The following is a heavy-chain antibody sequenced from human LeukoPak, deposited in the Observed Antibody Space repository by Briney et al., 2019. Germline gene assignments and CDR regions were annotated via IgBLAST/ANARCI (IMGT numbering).Heavy chain of an antibody. Sequence: GGSLRLSCAASGFTFSSYDMYWVRQAPGKGLEWVALIYSAGTTHADSVRGRFTISRDKSKNMLYLQMNSLRAEDTAVYFCARKFVGSSGYFDYWGQGTLVTVSS. D-gene: IGHD3-22*01. CDR1: GFTFSSYD. V-gene: IGHV3-66*01. CDR2: IYSAGTT. J-gene: IGHJ4*02. CDR3: ARKFVGSSGYFDY.